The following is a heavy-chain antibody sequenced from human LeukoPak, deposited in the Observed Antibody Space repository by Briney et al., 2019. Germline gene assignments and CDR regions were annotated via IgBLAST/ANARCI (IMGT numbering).Heavy chain of an antibody. D-gene: IGHD3-22*01. CDR2: VYHTGCT. J-gene: IGHJ3*02. Sequence: PSETLSLTCTVSGFSVGSVSSYWTWIRQPPGKGLEWIVYVYHTGCTKYNPSLKSRVNISLDTPKNLFSPRLSAVTAADTAVYYCARRVYYYDSAPFDIWGQGTMVTVSS. V-gene: IGHV4-61*01. CDR1: GFSVGSVSSY. CDR3: ARRVYYYDSAPFDI.